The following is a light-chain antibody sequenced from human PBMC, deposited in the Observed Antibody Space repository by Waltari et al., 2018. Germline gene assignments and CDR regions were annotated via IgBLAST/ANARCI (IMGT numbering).Light chain of an antibody. Sequence: EIMLTQSPGTLSLYPGETATLSSRASQSISHYLAWYQKKPGQAPRLLIYDASIMATGIPDMFSGRGYGTAFSLTISRLEPEDYAVYYCQKYGSLPATFGRGTKVEIK. V-gene: IGKV3-20*01. CDR1: QSISHY. CDR3: QKYGSLPAT. J-gene: IGKJ1*01. CDR2: DAS.